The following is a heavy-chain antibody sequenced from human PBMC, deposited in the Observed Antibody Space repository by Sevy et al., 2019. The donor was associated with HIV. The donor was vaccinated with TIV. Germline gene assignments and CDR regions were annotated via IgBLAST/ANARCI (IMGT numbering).Heavy chain of an antibody. V-gene: IGHV3-48*02. Sequence: GGCLRLSCVVSGLTFSSDSMNCVRQAPGKGLEWLAYISSSSRTIYYADSVEGRFTISRDNDKKSVFLQMNNLRDEDSATYYCARDVHTSFVRSFDSWGQGTMVTVSS. D-gene: IGHD3-16*02. CDR3: ARDVHTSFVRSFDS. CDR1: GLTFSSDS. J-gene: IGHJ4*02. CDR2: ISSSSRTI.